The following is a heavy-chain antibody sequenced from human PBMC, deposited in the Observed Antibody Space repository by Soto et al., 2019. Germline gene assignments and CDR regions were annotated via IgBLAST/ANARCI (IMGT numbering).Heavy chain of an antibody. V-gene: IGHV4-39*01. Sequence: QVQLQESGPGLVKASETLSLTCTVSGGSISSSSYYWGWIRQPPGKGLGWIGSIYYSGSTYYNPSLKSRVTISVDTSKNQFSLKLGSVTAADTAVYYCASLPEDCTNGVCFSYYYYMDVWGKGTTVTVSS. J-gene: IGHJ6*03. CDR3: ASLPEDCTNGVCFSYYYYMDV. CDR2: IYYSGST. CDR1: GGSISSSSYY. D-gene: IGHD2-8*01.